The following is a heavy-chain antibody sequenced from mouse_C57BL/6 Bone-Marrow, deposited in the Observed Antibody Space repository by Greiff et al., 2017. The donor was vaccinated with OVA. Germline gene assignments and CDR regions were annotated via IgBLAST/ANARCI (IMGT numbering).Heavy chain of an antibody. V-gene: IGHV1-64*01. CDR3: AREGAYDHYAMDY. Sequence: QVQLQQPGAELVKPGASVKLSCKASGYTFTSYWMHWVKQRPGQGLEWIGMIHPNSGSTNYNEKFKSKATLTVDKSSSTAYMQLSSLTSEDSAVYYCAREGAYDHYAMDYWGQGTSVTVSS. J-gene: IGHJ4*01. CDR2: IHPNSGST. CDR1: GYTFTSYW. D-gene: IGHD2-3*01.